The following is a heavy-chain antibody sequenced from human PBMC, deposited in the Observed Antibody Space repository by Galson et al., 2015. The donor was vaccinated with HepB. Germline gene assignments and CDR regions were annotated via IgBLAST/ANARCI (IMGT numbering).Heavy chain of an antibody. V-gene: IGHV1-2*06. J-gene: IGHJ6*02. CDR1: GSTFTGYY. CDR2: INPNSGGT. D-gene: IGHD6-13*01. CDR3: ARDVAAAGYYYYYGMDV. Sequence: SVKVSCKASGSTFTGYYMHWVRQAPGQGLEWMGRINPNSGGTNYAQKFQGRVTMTRDTSISTAYMELSRLRSDDTAVYYCARDVAAAGYYYYYGMDVWGQGTTVTVSS.